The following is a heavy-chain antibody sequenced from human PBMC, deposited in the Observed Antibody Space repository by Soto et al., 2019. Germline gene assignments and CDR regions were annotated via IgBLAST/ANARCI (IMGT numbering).Heavy chain of an antibody. Sequence: PSETLSLTCAVYGGSFSGYYWCWIRQPPGKGLEWIGEINHSGSTNYNPSLKSRVTISVDTSKNQFSLKLSSVTAADTAVYYCASQSITGTGAAADAFDIWGQGTMVTVSS. V-gene: IGHV4-34*01. CDR1: GGSFSGYY. CDR3: ASQSITGTGAAADAFDI. D-gene: IGHD1-20*01. CDR2: INHSGST. J-gene: IGHJ3*02.